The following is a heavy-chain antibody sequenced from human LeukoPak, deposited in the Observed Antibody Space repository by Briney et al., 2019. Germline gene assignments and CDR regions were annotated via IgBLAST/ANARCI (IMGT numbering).Heavy chain of an antibody. CDR3: ARAVGMATKRSIYY. V-gene: IGHV3-30-3*01. Sequence: PGGSLRLSCAASGFTFSDYYMSWIRQAPGKGLEWVAVISYDGSNKYYADSVKGRFTISRDNSKNTLYLQMNSLRAEDTAVYYCARAVGMATKRSIYYWGQGTLVTVSS. CDR1: GFTFSDYY. J-gene: IGHJ4*02. D-gene: IGHD5-24*01. CDR2: ISYDGSNK.